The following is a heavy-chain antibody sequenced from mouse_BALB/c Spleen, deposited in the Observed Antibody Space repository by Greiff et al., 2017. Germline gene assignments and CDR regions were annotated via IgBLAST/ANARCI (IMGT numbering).Heavy chain of an antibody. CDR2: IWGDGST. D-gene: IGHD2-4*01. CDR3: ARGIYDYDAWFAY. J-gene: IGHJ3*01. CDR1: GFSLTGYG. V-gene: IGHV2-6-7*01. Sequence: VMLVESGPGLVAPSQSLSITCTVSGFSLTGYGVNWVRQPPGKGLEWLGMIWGDGSTDYNSALKSRLSISKDNSKSQVFLKMNSLQTDDTARYYCARGIYDYDAWFAYWGQGTLVTVSA.